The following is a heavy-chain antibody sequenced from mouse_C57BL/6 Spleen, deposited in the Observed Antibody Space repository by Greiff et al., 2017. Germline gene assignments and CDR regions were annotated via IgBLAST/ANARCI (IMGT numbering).Heavy chain of an antibody. J-gene: IGHJ4*01. V-gene: IGHV1-26*01. D-gene: IGHD2-1*01. CDR2: INPNNGGT. CDR1: GYTFTDYY. Sequence: VQLQQSGPELVKPGASVKISCKASGYTFTDYYMNWVKQSPGKSLEWIGDINPNNGGTSYNQKFKGKATLTVDKSSSTAYMELRSLTSEDSAVYYCARWHHGNTCYAMDYWGQGTSVTVSS. CDR3: ARWHHGNTCYAMDY.